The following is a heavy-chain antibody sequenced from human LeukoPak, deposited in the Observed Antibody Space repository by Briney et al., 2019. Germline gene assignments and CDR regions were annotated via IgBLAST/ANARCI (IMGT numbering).Heavy chain of an antibody. D-gene: IGHD6-6*01. CDR2: FYPGDSDT. CDR3: ARGDASMATGFNY. V-gene: IGHV5-51*01. CDR1: GFTFTNYW. J-gene: IGHJ4*01. Sequence: GESLKISCQTSGFTFTNYWIGWVRPMPGKGLEWMGIFYPGDSDTKYSPSFRGQVTMSADKSTSTAYLQWGSLKASDTAMYFCARGDASMATGFNYWGQGTLVTVSS.